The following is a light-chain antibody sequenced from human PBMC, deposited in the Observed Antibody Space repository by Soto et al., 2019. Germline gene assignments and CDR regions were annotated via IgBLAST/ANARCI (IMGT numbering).Light chain of an antibody. CDR2: GAS. J-gene: IGKJ1*01. CDR3: QQYKHWPLWT. Sequence: EIVMTQSPATLSVSPGERVTLSCRASQSVSSNLAWYQQKPGQAPRLLIYGASTRATGIPARFSGSGSGTEFTLTISSLQSEDFAVYYCQQYKHWPLWTFGQGTKVDFK. CDR1: QSVSSN. V-gene: IGKV3-15*01.